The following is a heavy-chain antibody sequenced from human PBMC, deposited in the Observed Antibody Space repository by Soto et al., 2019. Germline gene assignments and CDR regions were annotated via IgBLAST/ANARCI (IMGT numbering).Heavy chain of an antibody. CDR2: IKSKTDGGTT. V-gene: IGHV3-15*01. Sequence: EVQLVESGGGLVQPGGSLRLSCAASGFTFSNAWMSWVRQAPGKGLEWVGRIKSKTDGGTTDYAAPVKGRFTISRDDSKNTLYLQMNSLKTEDTAVYYCTTDPGGDYPMDYWGQGTLVTVSS. D-gene: IGHD4-17*01. CDR1: GFTFSNAW. CDR3: TTDPGGDYPMDY. J-gene: IGHJ4*02.